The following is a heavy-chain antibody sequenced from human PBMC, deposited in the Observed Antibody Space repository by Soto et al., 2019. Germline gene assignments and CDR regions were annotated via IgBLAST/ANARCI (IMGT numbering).Heavy chain of an antibody. CDR2: IIPIFATQ. J-gene: IGHJ6*02. CDR3: AREGPVAGNYGMDV. CDR1: GGTFSTYA. D-gene: IGHD6-19*01. Sequence: QVQLLQSGAEVKKPVSSVKVSCKASGGTFSTYAISWVRQAPGQGLEWMGGIIPIFATQSYAQKFQGRVTITADKSTSTAYMELSSLRSEDTAVYYCAREGPVAGNYGMDVWGQGTPVTVSS. V-gene: IGHV1-69*06.